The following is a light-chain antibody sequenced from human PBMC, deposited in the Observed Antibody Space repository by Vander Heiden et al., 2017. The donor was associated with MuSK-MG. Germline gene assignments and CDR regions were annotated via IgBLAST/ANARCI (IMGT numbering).Light chain of an antibody. CDR1: QDISNY. Sequence: DIQMTQSPSSLSASVGDRVTITCQASQDISNYLNWYQQKPGKAPKLLIYDASNLETGVPSRFSGSGSGTDFTFTISSLQPEDIATYYCQQYDNRPPWTFGQGTKVEIK. V-gene: IGKV1-33*01. CDR3: QQYDNRPPWT. CDR2: DAS. J-gene: IGKJ1*01.